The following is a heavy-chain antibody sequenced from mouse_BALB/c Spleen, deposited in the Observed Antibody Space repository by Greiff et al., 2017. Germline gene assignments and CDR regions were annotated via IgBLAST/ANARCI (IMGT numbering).Heavy chain of an antibody. CDR2: IWSGGST. CDR1: GFSLTSYG. V-gene: IGHV2-2*02. J-gene: IGHJ2*01. Sequence: VQLQQSGPGLVQPSQSLSITCTVSGFSLTSYGVHWVRQSPGKGLEWLGVIWSGGSTDYNAAFISRLSISKDNSKSQVFFKMNSLQANDTAIYYCARGRYDAYFDYWGQGTTLTVSS. CDR3: ARGRYDAYFDY. D-gene: IGHD2-14*01.